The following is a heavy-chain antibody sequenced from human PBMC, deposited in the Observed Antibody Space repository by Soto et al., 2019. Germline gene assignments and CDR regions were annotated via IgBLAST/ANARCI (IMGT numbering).Heavy chain of an antibody. CDR2: IYYSGST. CDR1: GVSISSGGYY. V-gene: IGHV4-31*03. D-gene: IGHD3-22*01. CDR3: ARDYDSSGYFFV. Sequence: SETLSLTCTVSGVSISSGGYYWSWIRQHPGKGLEWIGYIYYSGSTYYNPSLKSRVTISVDTSKNQFSLKLSSVTAADTAVYYCARDYDSSGYFFVWGQGTLVTVSS. J-gene: IGHJ4*02.